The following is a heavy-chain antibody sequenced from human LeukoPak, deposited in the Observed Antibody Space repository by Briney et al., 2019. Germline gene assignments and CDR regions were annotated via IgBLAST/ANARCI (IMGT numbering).Heavy chain of an antibody. Sequence: SETLSLTCAVYGGSFSGYYWSWIRQPPGKGLEWIGEINHSGSTNYNPSLKSRVTISVDTSKNQFSLKLSSVTAADTAVYYCARTPRPARTTETYYYFDYWGQGTLVTVSS. D-gene: IGHD4-17*01. CDR1: GGSFSGYY. J-gene: IGHJ4*02. CDR2: INHSGST. CDR3: ARTPRPARTTETYYYFDY. V-gene: IGHV4-34*09.